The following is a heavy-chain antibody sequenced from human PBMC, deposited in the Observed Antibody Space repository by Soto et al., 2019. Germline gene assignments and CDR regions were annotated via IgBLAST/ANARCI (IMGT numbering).Heavy chain of an antibody. V-gene: IGHV3-23*01. D-gene: IGHD6-19*01. CDR1: ALPLGQNN. CDR2: ISDSGATT. J-gene: IGHJ4*02. CDR3: AKEDTSSGSLDY. Sequence: GRSRRLSCAASALPLGQNNMSWVRQAPGKGLEWVSGISDSGATTYYADSVRGRFTISRDNSKNTLYLQMKSLRAEDSASYYCAKEDTSSGSLDYWGQGALVTVAS.